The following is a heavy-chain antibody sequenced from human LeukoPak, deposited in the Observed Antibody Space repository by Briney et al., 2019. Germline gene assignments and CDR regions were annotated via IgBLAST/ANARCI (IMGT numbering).Heavy chain of an antibody. Sequence: GESLKISCKGSGYSFTSYWIGWVRQMPGKGLEWMGIIYPGDSDTRYSPSFQGQVTISADKSISTAYLQWSSLKASDTAMYYCARSVVPAAMDWFDPWGQGTLSPSPQ. V-gene: IGHV5-51*01. CDR3: ARSVVPAAMDWFDP. D-gene: IGHD2-2*01. CDR1: GYSFTSYW. J-gene: IGHJ5*02. CDR2: IYPGDSDT.